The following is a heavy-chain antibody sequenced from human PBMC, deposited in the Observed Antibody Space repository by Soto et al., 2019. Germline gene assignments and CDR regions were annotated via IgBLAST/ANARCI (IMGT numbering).Heavy chain of an antibody. V-gene: IGHV4-39*01. Sequence: SETLSLTCTVSGGSISSYYWSWIRQPPGKGLEWIGSIYYSGSTYYNPSLKSRVTISVDTSKNQFSLKLSSVTAADTAVYYCARHPGSNWYFDYWGQGTLVTVSS. CDR1: GGSISSYY. CDR2: IYYSGST. D-gene: IGHD6-13*01. J-gene: IGHJ4*02. CDR3: ARHPGSNWYFDY.